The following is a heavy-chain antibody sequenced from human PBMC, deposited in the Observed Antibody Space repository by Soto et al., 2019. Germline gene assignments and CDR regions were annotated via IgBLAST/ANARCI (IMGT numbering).Heavy chain of an antibody. Sequence: PGGSLRLSCVASGFTFSNYAMNWVRQAPGKGLEWVALISYDGSNKYYADSVKGRFTISRDNSKNTLYLQMNSLRAEDTAVYYCANSDLNSSSPFDYWGQGTLVTVSS. CDR2: ISYDGSNK. V-gene: IGHV3-30-3*01. D-gene: IGHD6-6*01. J-gene: IGHJ4*02. CDR1: GFTFSNYA. CDR3: ANSDLNSSSPFDY.